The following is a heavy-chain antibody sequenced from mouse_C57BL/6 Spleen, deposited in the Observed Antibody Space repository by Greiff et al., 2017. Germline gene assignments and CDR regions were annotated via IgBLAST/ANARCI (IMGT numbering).Heavy chain of an antibody. CDR2: ISSGSSTI. V-gene: IGHV5-17*01. D-gene: IGHD2-1*01. CDR3: ARNYGNFRGWFAY. J-gene: IGHJ3*01. CDR1: GFTFSDYG. Sequence: EVKLVESGGGLVKPGGSLKLSCAASGFTFSDYGMHWVRQAPEKGLEWVAYISSGSSTIYYADTVKGRFTISRDNAKNTLFLQMASLRSEDTAMYDCARNYGNFRGWFAYWGQGTLVTVSA.